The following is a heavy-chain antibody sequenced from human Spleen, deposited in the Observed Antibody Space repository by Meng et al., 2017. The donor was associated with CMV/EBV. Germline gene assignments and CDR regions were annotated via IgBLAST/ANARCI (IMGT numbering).Heavy chain of an antibody. CDR1: GGSISSSSYY. D-gene: IGHD4-23*01. J-gene: IGHJ4*02. CDR3: ARVSAAELLSTVVTPSFDY. CDR2: IYYGGST. V-gene: IGHV4-39*07. Sequence: SETLSLTCTVSGGSISSSSYYWGWIRQPPGKGLEWIGSIYYGGSTYYNPSLKSRVTISVDTSKNQFSLKLSSVTAADTAVYYCARVSAAELLSTVVTPSFDYWGQGTLVTVSS.